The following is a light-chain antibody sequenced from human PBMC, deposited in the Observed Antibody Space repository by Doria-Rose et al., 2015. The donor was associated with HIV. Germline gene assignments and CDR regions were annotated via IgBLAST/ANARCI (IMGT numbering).Light chain of an antibody. Sequence: EIVLTQSPATLSLSPGERATLSCRASQSVRSNLAWYQQKPGQAPRLLIYDASNRATGIPARFSGSGSGTDFTLTISSLEPEDFAVYFCQQRSNWPPIFTFGPGTKVDI. CDR1: QSVRSN. J-gene: IGKJ3*01. CDR3: QQRSNWPPIFT. V-gene: IGKV3-11*01. CDR2: DAS.